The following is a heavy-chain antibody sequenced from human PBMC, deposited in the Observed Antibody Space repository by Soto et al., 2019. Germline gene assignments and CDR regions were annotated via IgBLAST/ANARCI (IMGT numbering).Heavy chain of an antibody. V-gene: IGHV4-4*02. D-gene: IGHD3-22*01. CDR3: VRMSVVGYFDY. CDR2: IYHSGTT. CDR1: GASITGSDW. Sequence: QVHLQESGPGLVKPSGTLSLTCTVSGASITGSDWWSWARQTPEKGLEWIGEIYHSGTTNYHPSLKSRVTISQDKSKNQFSLNLTSVTAADTAVYSCVRMSVVGYFDYWGRGSLVTVSS. J-gene: IGHJ4*02.